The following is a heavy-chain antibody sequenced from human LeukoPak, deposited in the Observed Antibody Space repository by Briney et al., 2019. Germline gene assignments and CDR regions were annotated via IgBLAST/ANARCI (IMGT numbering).Heavy chain of an antibody. J-gene: IGHJ6*02. CDR3: AYISRSSYGMDV. Sequence: GGSLRLSCAASGFTFNSYEMNWVRPAPRTGREWVSYISSSGNTIYYAHSLKGRFTISRDTAKKSLYLQMNSRRAEDTAVYYCAYISRSSYGMDVWGQGTTVTVSS. D-gene: IGHD6-13*01. CDR1: GFTFNSYE. CDR2: ISSSGNTI. V-gene: IGHV3-48*03.